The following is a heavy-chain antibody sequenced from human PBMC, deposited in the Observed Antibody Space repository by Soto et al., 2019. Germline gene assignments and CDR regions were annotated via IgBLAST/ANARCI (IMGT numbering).Heavy chain of an antibody. V-gene: IGHV3-33*01. D-gene: IGHD2-8*02. CDR2: IRFDGSNI. CDR3: ARYWVGGTAFWGYLDY. Sequence: QVQLVESGGGVVQPGRSLRLSCAASGSIFRGYGMHWVRQAPGKGLEWVAVIRFDGSNINYADSVMGRFTISRDNSKNTLYLEMNSLRVEDTAVYDCARYWVGGTAFWGYLDYWGQGVMVTVCS. CDR1: GSIFRGYG. J-gene: IGHJ4*02.